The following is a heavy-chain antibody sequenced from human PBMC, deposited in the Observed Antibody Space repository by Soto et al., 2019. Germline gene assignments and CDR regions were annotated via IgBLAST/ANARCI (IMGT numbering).Heavy chain of an antibody. V-gene: IGHV3-72*01. CDR2: ARNKAHGYTT. D-gene: IGHD2-8*01. CDR3: ARLMGTSFDL. J-gene: IGHJ4*02. CDR1: GFTFSDHH. Sequence: GGSLRLSCAASGFTFSDHHMDWVRQAPGKGLEWVDRARNKAHGYTTAYAASLKGRFTISRDDSKNSLSLQMNSLKTEDTAVYFSARLMGTSFDLWGQGTLVTVS.